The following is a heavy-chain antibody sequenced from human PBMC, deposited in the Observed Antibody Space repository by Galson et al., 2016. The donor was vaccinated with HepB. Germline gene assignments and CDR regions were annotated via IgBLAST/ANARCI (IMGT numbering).Heavy chain of an antibody. CDR1: GYTFSDYY. Sequence: SVKVSCKASGYTFSDYYIHWVRQAPGQGLEWLGVIKPSGGGTSYSQRFQGRVTLTRDTSTSTVYMDLSSLRSDDTAVYYCARDQRGDSNGWYGGFDYWGQGTLVTVSS. J-gene: IGHJ4*02. V-gene: IGHV1-46*01. CDR3: ARDQRGDSNGWYGGFDY. CDR2: IKPSGGGT. D-gene: IGHD6-19*01.